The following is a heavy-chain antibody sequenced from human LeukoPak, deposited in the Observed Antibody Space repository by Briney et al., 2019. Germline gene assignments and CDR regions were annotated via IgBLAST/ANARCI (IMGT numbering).Heavy chain of an antibody. J-gene: IGHJ4*02. D-gene: IGHD4-23*01. V-gene: IGHV3-33*01. Sequence: PGGSLRLSCAASGFTFSSYGMPWVRQAPGKGLEWVAVIWYDGSNKYYADSVKGRFTISRDNSKNTLYLQMNGLRAEDTAVYYCARDLGGYLDYWGQGTLVTVSS. CDR1: GFTFSSYG. CDR3: ARDLGGYLDY. CDR2: IWYDGSNK.